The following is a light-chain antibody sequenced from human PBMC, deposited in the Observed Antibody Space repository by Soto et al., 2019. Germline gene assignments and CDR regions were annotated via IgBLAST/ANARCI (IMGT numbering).Light chain of an antibody. CDR1: QSVSNN. V-gene: IGKV3-15*01. J-gene: IGKJ1*01. CDR3: QQYNNWPET. Sequence: EIVMTQSPATLSVSPGERATLSCRASQSVSNNLAWYQQKPGLAPRLLMYGASTRATGIPARFSGSGSGTEFTLTISSLQSEDFAVYYCQQYNNWPETFGRGTKVE. CDR2: GAS.